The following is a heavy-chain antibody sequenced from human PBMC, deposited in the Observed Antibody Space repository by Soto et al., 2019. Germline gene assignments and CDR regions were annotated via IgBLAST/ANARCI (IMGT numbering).Heavy chain of an antibody. Sequence: EVQLVESGGGLVQPGGSLRLSCAASGLIFSNYKMHWDRQAPGKGLVWVSRINTDGSITDYADSVKGRFTVSRDNPKNTLYLQMNSLRAEDTAVYYCARDTDGLHYWGQGTLVTVSS. CDR1: GLIFSNYK. CDR3: ARDTDGLHY. J-gene: IGHJ4*02. CDR2: INTDGSIT. V-gene: IGHV3-74*01.